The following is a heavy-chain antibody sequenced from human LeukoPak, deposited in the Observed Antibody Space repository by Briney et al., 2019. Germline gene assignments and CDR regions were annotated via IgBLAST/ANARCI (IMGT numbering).Heavy chain of an antibody. J-gene: IGHJ4*02. CDR3: ARAGFLAVAGTNYFDY. V-gene: IGHV1-2*02. CDR1: GYTFTGYY. Sequence: ASVKVSCKASGYTFTGYYTHWGRQAPGQGLEWMGWINPNSGGTNYAQKFQGRVTMTRDTSISTAYMELSRLRSDDTAVYYCARAGFLAVAGTNYFDYWGQGTLVTVSS. CDR2: INPNSGGT. D-gene: IGHD6-19*01.